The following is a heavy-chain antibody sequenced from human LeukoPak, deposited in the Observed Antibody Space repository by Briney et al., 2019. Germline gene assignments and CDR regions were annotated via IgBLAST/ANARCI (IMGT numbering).Heavy chain of an antibody. V-gene: IGHV3-21*01. D-gene: IGHD3-9*01. CDR1: GFTFSSYS. J-gene: IGHJ4*02. CDR3: ARDGMTYYDILTGDFDY. Sequence: GGSLRLSCAASGFTFSSYSMNWVRQAPGKGLEWVSSISSSSSYIYYADSVKGRFTISRDNAKNSLYLQMNSLGAEDTAEYYCARDGMTYYDILTGDFDYWGQGTLVTVSS. CDR2: ISSSSSYI.